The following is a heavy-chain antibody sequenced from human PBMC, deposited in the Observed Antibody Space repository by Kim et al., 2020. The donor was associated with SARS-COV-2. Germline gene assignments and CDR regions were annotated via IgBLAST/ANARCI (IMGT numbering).Heavy chain of an antibody. D-gene: IGHD5-18*01. Sequence: GGSLRLSCAASGFTFSSYAMSWVRQAPGKGLEWVSAISGSGGSTYYADSVKGRFTISRDNSKNTLYLQMNSLRAEDTAVYYCAKAGELDTAMTYFDYWGQGTLVTVSS. CDR1: GFTFSSYA. V-gene: IGHV3-23*01. CDR2: ISGSGGST. CDR3: AKAGELDTAMTYFDY. J-gene: IGHJ4*02.